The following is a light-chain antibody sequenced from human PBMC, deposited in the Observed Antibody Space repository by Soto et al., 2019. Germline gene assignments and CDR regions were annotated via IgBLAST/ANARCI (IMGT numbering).Light chain of an antibody. V-gene: IGKV1-39*01. CDR2: AAS. J-gene: IGKJ5*01. CDR3: QQSYSHPWIT. CDR1: QSISSY. Sequence: DIQMTQSASSLSASVGDRFTITCRSSQSISSYLNWYQQKPGKAPKLLIYAASSLQSGVPSRFSGSGSGTDFTLTISSLQPEDFATYYCQQSYSHPWITFGQGTRLEIK.